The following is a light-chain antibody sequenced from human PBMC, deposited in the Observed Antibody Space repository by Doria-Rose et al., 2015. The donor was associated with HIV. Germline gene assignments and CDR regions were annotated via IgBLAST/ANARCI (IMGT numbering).Light chain of an antibody. J-gene: IGLJ2*01. CDR3: QAWDSSYVV. V-gene: IGLV3-1*01. CDR2: QED. Sequence: SYELTQLPSVSVSPGQTASITCSGDKLGDKYASWYQQKPGQSPVLVIYQEDRRPTGIPERFSGSNSGNTATLTISGTQAMDEADYYCQAWDSSYVVFGGGTKLTVL. CDR1: KLGDKY.